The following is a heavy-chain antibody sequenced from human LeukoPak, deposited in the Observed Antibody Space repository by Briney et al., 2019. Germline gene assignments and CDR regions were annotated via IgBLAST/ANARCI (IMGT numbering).Heavy chain of an antibody. CDR1: GGSFSGYY. Sequence: SETLSLTCAVYGGSFSGYYWSWIRQPPGKGLEWIGEINHSGSTNYNPSLKGRVTISVDTSKTQFSLKLSSVTAADTAVYYCARSNKFDPWGQGTLVTVSS. V-gene: IGHV4-34*01. CDR3: ARSNKFDP. J-gene: IGHJ5*02. CDR2: INHSGST.